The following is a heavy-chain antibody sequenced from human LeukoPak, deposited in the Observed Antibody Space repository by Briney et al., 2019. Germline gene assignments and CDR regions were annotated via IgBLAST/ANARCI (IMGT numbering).Heavy chain of an antibody. J-gene: IGHJ4*02. Sequence: SETLSLTCTVSGGSISSGDYYWSWIRQPPGKGLEWIGYIYYSGSTYYNPSLKSRVTISVDTSKNQFSLKLSSVTAADTAVHYCARDGVDYYGSGSFNVRYFDYWGQGTLVTVSS. CDR2: IYYSGST. V-gene: IGHV4-30-4*01. CDR1: GGSISSGDYY. CDR3: ARDGVDYYGSGSFNVRYFDY. D-gene: IGHD3-10*01.